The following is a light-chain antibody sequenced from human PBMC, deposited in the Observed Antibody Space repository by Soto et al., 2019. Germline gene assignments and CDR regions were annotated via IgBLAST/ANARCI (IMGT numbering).Light chain of an antibody. CDR1: QSVPGNY. J-gene: IGKJ1*01. V-gene: IGKV3-20*01. Sequence: EIVLTQSPGTLSLSPGERATLSCWASQSVPGNYLAWFQHKPGQAPRLLISGASSRAPGIPDRFSGSASGTDFTLTISRLEPEDLAVYYCHQYTSVPWTVGQGTKVEIK. CDR3: HQYTSVPWT. CDR2: GAS.